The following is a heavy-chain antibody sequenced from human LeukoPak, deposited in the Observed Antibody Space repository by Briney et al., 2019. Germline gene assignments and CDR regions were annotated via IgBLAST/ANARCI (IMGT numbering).Heavy chain of an antibody. V-gene: IGHV1-18*01. CDR2: SSAYNGNT. J-gene: IGHJ6*02. CDR3: ARAIVVPLYYYYGMDV. Sequence: ASVKVSCKASGYTFSSYGISWVRHAPGQGLEWMGWSSAYNGNTNYAQKLLGRVTMTTDTSTSTAYMELRSLRSDDTAVYYCARAIVVPLYYYYGMDVWGQGTPVTVSS. D-gene: IGHD2-2*01. CDR1: GYTFSSYG.